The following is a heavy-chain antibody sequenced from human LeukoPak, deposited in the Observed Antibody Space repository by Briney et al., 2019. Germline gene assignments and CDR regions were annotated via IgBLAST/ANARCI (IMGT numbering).Heavy chain of an antibody. V-gene: IGHV1-69*13. CDR2: IIPIFGTA. CDR3: ARDLVGATREYYYYYGMDV. D-gene: IGHD1-26*01. J-gene: IGHJ6*02. Sequence: SVKVSCKASGGTFSSYAISWVRQAPGQGLEWMGGIIPIFGTANYAQKFQGRVTITADESTSTAYMELSSLRSEDTAVYYCARDLVGATREYYYYYGMDVWGQGTTVTVSS. CDR1: GGTFSSYA.